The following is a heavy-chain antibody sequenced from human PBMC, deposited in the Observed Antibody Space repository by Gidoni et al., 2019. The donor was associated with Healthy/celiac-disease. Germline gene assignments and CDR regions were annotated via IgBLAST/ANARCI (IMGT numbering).Heavy chain of an antibody. Sequence: QVQLQESGPGLVTPSETLSLTCPVSGGSISSYYWSWIRQPPGKGLEWIGYIYYSGSTNYNPSLKSRVTISVDTSKNQFSLKLSSVTAADTAVYYCARDDGQQLGLFDYWGQGTLVTVSS. CDR2: IYYSGST. CDR1: GGSISSYY. V-gene: IGHV4-59*01. CDR3: ARDDGQQLGLFDY. D-gene: IGHD6-13*01. J-gene: IGHJ4*02.